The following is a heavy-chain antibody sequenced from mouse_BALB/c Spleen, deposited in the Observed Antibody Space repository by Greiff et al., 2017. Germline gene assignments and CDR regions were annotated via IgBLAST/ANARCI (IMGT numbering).Heavy chain of an antibody. CDR2: ISDGGSYT. V-gene: IGHV5-4*02. CDR1: GFTFSDYY. J-gene: IGHJ3*01. CDR3: ARGGIYYYGSSYDWFAY. D-gene: IGHD1-1*01. Sequence: EVKLVESGGGLVKPGGSLKLSCAASGFTFSDYYMYWVRQTPEKRLEWVATISDGGSYTYYPDIVKGRFTISRDNAKNNLYLQMSSLKSEDTAMYYWARGGIYYYGSSYDWFAYWGQGTLVTVSA.